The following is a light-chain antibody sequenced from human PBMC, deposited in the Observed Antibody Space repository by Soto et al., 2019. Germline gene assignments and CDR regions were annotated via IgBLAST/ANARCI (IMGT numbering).Light chain of an antibody. CDR3: TSYTFHSTVV. V-gene: IGLV2-14*03. Sequence: QSALTQPASVSGSPGQSITISCAGTSSDVGGYNHVSWYQQHPGKGPKLIIFDVDNRPSGVSNRFSGSKSGNTASLTISALQAEDEADYYCTSYTFHSTVVFGGGTQLTVL. CDR1: SSDVGGYNH. CDR2: DVD. J-gene: IGLJ2*01.